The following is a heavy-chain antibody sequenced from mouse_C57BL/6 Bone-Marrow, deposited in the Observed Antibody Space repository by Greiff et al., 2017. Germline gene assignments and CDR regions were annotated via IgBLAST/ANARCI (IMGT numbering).Heavy chain of an antibody. CDR1: GYTFTSYW. CDR3: ARRPGQFAY. V-gene: IGHV1-50*01. J-gene: IGHJ3*01. CDR2: IDPSVSYT. Sequence: VQLQQPGAELVKPGASVKLSCKASGYTFTSYWMQWVKQRPGQGLEWIGAIDPSVSYTNYNQKFKGKATLTVDTSSSTAYMQLSSLTSEDSAVYYCARRPGQFAYWGQGTLVTVSA.